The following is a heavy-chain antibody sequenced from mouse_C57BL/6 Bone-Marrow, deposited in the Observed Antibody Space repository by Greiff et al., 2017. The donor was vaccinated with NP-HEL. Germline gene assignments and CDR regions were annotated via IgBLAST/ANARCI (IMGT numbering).Heavy chain of an antibody. J-gene: IGHJ4*01. D-gene: IGHD1-1*01. CDR1: GFSLTSYG. CDR3: ARQGDYYGSSYAMDY. Sequence: VKLMESGPGLVAPSQSLSITCTVSGFSLTSYGVHWVRQPPGKGLEWLVVIWSDGSTTYNSALNSRLSISKDNSKSQVFLKMNSLQTDDTAMYYWARQGDYYGSSYAMDYWGQGTSVTVSS. V-gene: IGHV2-6-1*01. CDR2: IWSDGST.